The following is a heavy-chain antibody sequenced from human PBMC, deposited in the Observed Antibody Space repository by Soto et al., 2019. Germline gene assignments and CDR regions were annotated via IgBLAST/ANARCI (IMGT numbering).Heavy chain of an antibody. V-gene: IGHV3-48*03. Sequence: PGWSLRLSCAASGFTFSSYEVNWVRQAPGKGLEWVSYISSSGSTIYYADSVKGRFTISRDNAKNSLYLQMNSLRAEDTAVYYCARDRGDPLGYFDLWGRGTLVTVSS. CDR2: ISSSGSTI. CDR3: ARDRGDPLGYFDL. CDR1: GFTFSSYE. J-gene: IGHJ2*01.